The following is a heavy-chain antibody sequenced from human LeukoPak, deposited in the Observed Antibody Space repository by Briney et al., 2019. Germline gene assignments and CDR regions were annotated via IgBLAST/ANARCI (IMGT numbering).Heavy chain of an antibody. CDR3: AKDSPHDYVWANYKLGWFFDY. CDR1: GFIFNNLA. CDR2: IASDGSST. V-gene: IGHV3-23*01. Sequence: PGGSLRLSCTAPGFIFNNLAMTWVRRAPGKGLEWVSRIASDGSSTTYADSVKGRFSISRDNAKNTLYLQMNSLRAEDTAVYYCAKDSPHDYVWANYKLGWFFDYWGQGTLVTVSS. J-gene: IGHJ4*02. D-gene: IGHD3-16*01.